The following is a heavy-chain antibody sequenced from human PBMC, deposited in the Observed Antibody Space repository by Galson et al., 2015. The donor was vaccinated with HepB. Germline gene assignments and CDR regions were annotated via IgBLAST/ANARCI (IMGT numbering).Heavy chain of an antibody. CDR1: GYTFTSYG. CDR3: ARPAMITFGGVIAISAFDI. V-gene: IGHV1-18*01. D-gene: IGHD3-16*02. CDR2: ISAYNGNT. J-gene: IGHJ3*02. Sequence: SVKASCKASGYTFTSYGISWVRQAPGQGLEWMGWISAYNGNTNYAQKLQGRVTMTTDTSTSTAYMELRSLRSDDTAVYYCARPAMITFGGVIAISAFDIWGQGTMVTVSP.